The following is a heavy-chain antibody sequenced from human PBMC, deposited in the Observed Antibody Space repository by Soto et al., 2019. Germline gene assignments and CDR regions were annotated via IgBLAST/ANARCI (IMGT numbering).Heavy chain of an antibody. D-gene: IGHD2-15*01. CDR3: ARGLLQPHQGVYYYYYGMDV. J-gene: IGHJ6*02. CDR2: MNPNSGNT. CDR1: GYTFTSYD. Sequence: GASVKVSCKASGYTFTSYDINWVRQATGQELEWMGWMNPNSGNTGYAQKFQGRVTMTRNTSISTAYMELSSLRSEDTAVYYCARGLLQPHQGVYYYYYGMDVWGQGTTVTVSS. V-gene: IGHV1-8*01.